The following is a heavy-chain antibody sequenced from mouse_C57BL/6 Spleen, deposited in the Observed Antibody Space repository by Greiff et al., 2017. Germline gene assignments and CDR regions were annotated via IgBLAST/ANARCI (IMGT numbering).Heavy chain of an antibody. CDR3: ASPIYYDFSWFAY. D-gene: IGHD2-4*01. Sequence: EVKLMESGPGLVKPSQSLSLTCSVTGYSITSGYYWNWIRQFPGNKLEWMGYISYDGSNNYNPSLKNRISITRDTSKNQFFLKLNSVTTEDTATYYCASPIYYDFSWFAYWGQGTLVTVSA. CDR2: ISYDGSN. CDR1: GYSITSGYY. V-gene: IGHV3-6*01. J-gene: IGHJ3*01.